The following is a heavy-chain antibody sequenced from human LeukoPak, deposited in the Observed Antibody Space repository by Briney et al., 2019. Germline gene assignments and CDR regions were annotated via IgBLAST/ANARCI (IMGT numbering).Heavy chain of an antibody. Sequence: GGSLRLSCAASVFTFSSYEMNWVRPAPGKGLEWVSYISSSGSTIYYADSVKGRFTISRDNAKNSLYLQRNSLRAEDTAVYYCARVGGSNAFDIWGQGTMVIVSS. CDR2: ISSSGSTI. CDR1: VFTFSSYE. J-gene: IGHJ3*02. V-gene: IGHV3-48*03. D-gene: IGHD1-26*01. CDR3: ARVGGSNAFDI.